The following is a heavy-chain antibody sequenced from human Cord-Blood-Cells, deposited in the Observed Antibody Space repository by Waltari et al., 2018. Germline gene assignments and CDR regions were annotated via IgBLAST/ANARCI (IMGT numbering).Heavy chain of an antibody. D-gene: IGHD2-2*01. CDR3: ARAQVVVVPAAIFHYYYGMDV. Sequence: QVQLVQSGAEVKKPGSSVKVSCKASGGTFSSYAISWVRQAPGQGLEWMGGIIPIFGTGNHAQKFQGRVTITAEESTSTAYRERSSLRSEATAVYYCARAQVVVVPAAIFHYYYGMDVWGQGTTVTVSS. J-gene: IGHJ6*02. CDR2: IIPIFGTG. CDR1: GGTFSSYA. V-gene: IGHV1-69*12.